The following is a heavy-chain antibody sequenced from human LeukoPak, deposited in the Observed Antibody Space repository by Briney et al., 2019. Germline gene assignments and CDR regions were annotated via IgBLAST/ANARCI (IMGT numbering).Heavy chain of an antibody. CDR3: ARASRAVYSGYDSYYFDY. D-gene: IGHD5-12*01. CDR1: GYTFTSYG. CDR2: ISAYNGNT. V-gene: IGHV1-18*01. Sequence: ASVKVSCKASGYTFTSYGISWVRQAPGQGLEWMGWISAYNGNTNYAQKLQGRVTMTTDTSTSTAYMELRSLRSDDTAVYYCARASRAVYSGYDSYYFDYWGQGTLVTVSS. J-gene: IGHJ4*02.